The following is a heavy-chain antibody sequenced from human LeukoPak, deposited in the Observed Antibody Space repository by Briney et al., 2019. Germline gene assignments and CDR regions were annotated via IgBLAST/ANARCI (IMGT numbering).Heavy chain of an antibody. Sequence: ASVKVSCKVSGYTLTELSMHWVRQAPGKGLEWMGGFDLEDGETIYAQKFQGRVTMTEDTSTDTAYMELSSLRSEDTAVYYCATDLVRYCSGGSCYSFDYWGQGTLVTVSS. CDR1: GYTLTELS. D-gene: IGHD2-15*01. V-gene: IGHV1-24*01. CDR3: ATDLVRYCSGGSCYSFDY. CDR2: FDLEDGET. J-gene: IGHJ4*02.